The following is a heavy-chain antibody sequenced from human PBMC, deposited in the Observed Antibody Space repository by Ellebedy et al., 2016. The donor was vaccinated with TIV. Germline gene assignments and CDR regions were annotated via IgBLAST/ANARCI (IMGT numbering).Heavy chain of an antibody. Sequence: GESLKISCAASGFTFSPYAMAWVRQAPGKGLEWVSGIVGSGAEKYADSVKGRFTISRDNSKNTLYLQMNSLRAEDTAVYYCAKDREQGGNWVFDYWGQGTLVTVSS. D-gene: IGHD7-27*01. J-gene: IGHJ4*02. CDR3: AKDREQGGNWVFDY. CDR1: GFTFSPYA. V-gene: IGHV3-23*01. CDR2: IVGSGA.